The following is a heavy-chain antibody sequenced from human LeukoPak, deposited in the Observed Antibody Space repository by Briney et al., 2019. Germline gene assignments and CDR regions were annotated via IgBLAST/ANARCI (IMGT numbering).Heavy chain of an antibody. J-gene: IGHJ4*02. CDR2: IYYSGST. CDR1: GGSISSSSYY. Sequence: PSETLSLTCTASGGSISSSSYYWGWIRQPPGKGLEWIGSIYYSGSTYYNPSLKSRVTISVDTSKNQFSLKLSSVTAADTAVYYCARASGGSLASDYWGQGTLVTVSS. V-gene: IGHV4-39*01. D-gene: IGHD2-15*01. CDR3: ARASGGSLASDY.